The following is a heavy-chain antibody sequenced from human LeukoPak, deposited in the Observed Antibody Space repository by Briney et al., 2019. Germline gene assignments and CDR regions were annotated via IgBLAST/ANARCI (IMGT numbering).Heavy chain of an antibody. CDR3: ARDRPAAIGYGMDV. Sequence: GGSLRLSCAASGFTFSDYYMSWIRQAPGKGLEWVSYISSSGSTLYYADSVKGRFTISRDNAKNSLYLQMNSLRAEDTAVYYCARDRPAAIGYGMDVWGQGTTVTVSS. CDR1: GFTFSDYY. CDR2: ISSSGSTL. V-gene: IGHV3-11*01. D-gene: IGHD2-2*01. J-gene: IGHJ6*02.